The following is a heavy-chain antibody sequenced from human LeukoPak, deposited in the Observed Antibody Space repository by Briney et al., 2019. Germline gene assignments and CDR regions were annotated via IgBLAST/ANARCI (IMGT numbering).Heavy chain of an antibody. CDR3: ARDRGTSGYLP. V-gene: IGHV3-48*02. CDR2: ISTSSNTI. J-gene: IGHJ5*02. D-gene: IGHD3-22*01. CDR1: GFTVSGNY. Sequence: PGGSLRLSCTASGFTVSGNYMNWVRQAPGKGLEWVSYISTSSNTIHYADSVKGRFTISRDNAKNSLYLQMSSLRDEDTAVYYCARDRGTSGYLPWGQGTLVTVSS.